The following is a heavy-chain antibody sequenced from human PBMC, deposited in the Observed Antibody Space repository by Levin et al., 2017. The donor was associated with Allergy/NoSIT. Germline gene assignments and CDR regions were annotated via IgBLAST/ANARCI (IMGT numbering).Heavy chain of an antibody. CDR2: ISAGGNYI. V-gene: IGHV3-21*01. CDR3: ARWAVYHYDRRAFDYFYSALYV. J-gene: IGHJ6*02. D-gene: IGHD3-22*01. CDR1: GILFSSYD. Sequence: GESLKISCAASGILFSSYDMNWVRQAPGKGLEWVSSISAGGNYIYYADSVKGRFTISRDNAKNSLFLQMNSLRAEDTAVYYCARWAVYHYDRRAFDYFYSALYVWGQGPTVTVSS.